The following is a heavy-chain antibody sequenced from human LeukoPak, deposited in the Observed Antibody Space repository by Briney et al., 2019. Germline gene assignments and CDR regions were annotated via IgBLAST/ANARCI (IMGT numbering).Heavy chain of an antibody. Sequence: GGSLRLSCAASGFTFTSYWMSWVRQVSGKGLEWVANIKQDGSEKYYVDSVKGRFTISRDNAKNSLYLRMNSLRAEDTAVYYCARDRRDNYGYNYWGQGTLVTVSS. CDR1: GFTFTSYW. D-gene: IGHD5-18*01. CDR2: IKQDGSEK. V-gene: IGHV3-7*01. CDR3: ARDRRDNYGYNY. J-gene: IGHJ4*02.